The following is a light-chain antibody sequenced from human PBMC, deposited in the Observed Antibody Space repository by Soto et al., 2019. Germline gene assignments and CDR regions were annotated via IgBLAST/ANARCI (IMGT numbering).Light chain of an antibody. CDR2: EGS. V-gene: IGLV2-23*01. CDR3: CSYAGSSLYV. CDR1: SSDVGSYNL. Sequence: QSGLTQPASVSGSPGQSITISCTGTSSDVGSYNLVSWYQQHPGKAPKLMIYEGSKRPSGVSNRFSGSKSGNTASLTISGLQAEDEADYYCCSYAGSSLYVFGTGTKVTVL. J-gene: IGLJ1*01.